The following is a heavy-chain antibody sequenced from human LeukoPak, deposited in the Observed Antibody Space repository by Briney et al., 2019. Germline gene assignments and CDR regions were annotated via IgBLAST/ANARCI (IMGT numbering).Heavy chain of an antibody. CDR3: ATAPYSGSYFDY. CDR1: GGSFSGYY. J-gene: IGHJ4*02. V-gene: IGHV4-34*01. CDR2: INHSGST. Sequence: PSETLSLTCAVYGGSFSGYYWSWIRQPPGKGLEWIGEINHSGSTNYNPSLKSRVTISVDTSKNQFSLKLSSVTAADTAVYYYATAPYSGSYFDYWGQGTLVTVSS. D-gene: IGHD1-26*01.